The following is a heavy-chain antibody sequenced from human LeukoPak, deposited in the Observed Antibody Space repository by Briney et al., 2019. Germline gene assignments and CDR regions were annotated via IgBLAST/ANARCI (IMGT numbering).Heavy chain of an antibody. CDR3: ARSMVRGHYYGMDV. CDR1: GGSISSGGYS. J-gene: IGHJ6*04. D-gene: IGHD3-10*01. V-gene: IGHV4-30-2*01. CDR2: IYHSGST. Sequence: SETLSLTCAVSGGSISSGGYSWSWIRQPPGKGLEWIGCIYHSGSTYYNPSLKSRVTISVDRSKNQFSLKLSSVTAADTAVYYRARSMVRGHYYGMDVWGKGTTVTVSS.